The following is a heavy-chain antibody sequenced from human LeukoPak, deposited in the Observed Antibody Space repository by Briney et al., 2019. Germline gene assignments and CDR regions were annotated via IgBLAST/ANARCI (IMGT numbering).Heavy chain of an antibody. V-gene: IGHV1-18*01. CDR2: INTNNGNT. Sequence: ASVKVSCKASGYTFFTYGISWVRQAPGQGLEWMGWINTNNGNTNYAENFQGRVTMTTDTSTSTAYMEVRSLRLDDTAVYYCAKGYCSGGSCNFDYWGQGTLVTVSS. J-gene: IGHJ4*02. D-gene: IGHD2-15*01. CDR3: AKGYCSGGSCNFDY. CDR1: GYTFFTYG.